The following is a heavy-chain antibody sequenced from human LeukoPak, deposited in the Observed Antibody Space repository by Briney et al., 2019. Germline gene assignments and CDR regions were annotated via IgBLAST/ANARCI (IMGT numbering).Heavy chain of an antibody. CDR3: ARDRGYCSSTSCNNWFDP. Sequence: SETLSLTCTVSGGSISSGDYYWSWIRQPPGKGPEWIGYIYYSGSTYYNPSLKSRVTISVDTSKNQFSLKLSSVTAADTAVYYCARDRGYCSSTSCNNWFDPWGQGTLVTVSS. CDR1: GGSISSGDYY. J-gene: IGHJ5*02. CDR2: IYYSGST. V-gene: IGHV4-30-4*01. D-gene: IGHD2-2*03.